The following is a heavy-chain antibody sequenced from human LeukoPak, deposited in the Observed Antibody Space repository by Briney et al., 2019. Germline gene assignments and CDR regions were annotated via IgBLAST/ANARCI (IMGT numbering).Heavy chain of an antibody. Sequence: ASVRVSCKASGYTFTSYGISWVRQAPGQGLEWMGWISAYNGNTNYAQKLQGRVTMTTDTSTSTAYMELRSLRSDDTAVYYCAREVIAAAWESNWFDPWGQGTLVTVSS. CDR3: AREVIAAAWESNWFDP. CDR1: GYTFTSYG. V-gene: IGHV1-18*01. D-gene: IGHD6-13*01. J-gene: IGHJ5*02. CDR2: ISAYNGNT.